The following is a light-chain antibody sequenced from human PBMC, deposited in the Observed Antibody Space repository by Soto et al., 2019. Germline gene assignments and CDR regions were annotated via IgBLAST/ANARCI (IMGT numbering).Light chain of an antibody. CDR1: QSVSSSY. V-gene: IGKV3-20*01. CDR2: GAS. Sequence: EIVLTQAPGTLSLSPGERSTLSCRATQSVSSSYLAWYQQKPGQAPRLLIYGASSRATGIPDRFSGSGSGTDYILIISRLEPEDFSVYYGQQYGSSPPITFGQGTRLEIK. CDR3: QQYGSSPPIT. J-gene: IGKJ5*01.